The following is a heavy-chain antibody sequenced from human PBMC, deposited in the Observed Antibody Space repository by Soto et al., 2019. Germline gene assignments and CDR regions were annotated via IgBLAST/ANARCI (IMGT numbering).Heavy chain of an antibody. CDR3: ARSRITGTTPGYYYYYGMDV. CDR2: IIPIFGTA. CDR1: GGTFSSYA. D-gene: IGHD1-7*01. Sequence: ASVKVSCKASGGTFSSYAISWVRQAPGQGLEWMGGIIPIFGTANYAQKFQGRVTITADESTSTAYMELSSLRSEDTAVYYCARSRITGTTPGYYYYYGMDVWGQGTTVTVSS. J-gene: IGHJ6*02. V-gene: IGHV1-69*13.